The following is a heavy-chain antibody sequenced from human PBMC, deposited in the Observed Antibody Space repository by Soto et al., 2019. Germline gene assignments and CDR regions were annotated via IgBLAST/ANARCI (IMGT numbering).Heavy chain of an antibody. Sequence: QVQLVQSGGEVQSPGASVTVSCKASGYIFSTYGIGWVRQAPGQGLEGLGWLNTHNGHTNFAPKFKDGVAMTRDPSTSTVYMELSSLTPDDTAVYYCARAEGMAPFYSYAMDVWGQGTTVTVSS. CDR2: LNTHNGHT. CDR1: GYIFSTYG. CDR3: ARAEGMAPFYSYAMDV. J-gene: IGHJ6*02. V-gene: IGHV1-18*04.